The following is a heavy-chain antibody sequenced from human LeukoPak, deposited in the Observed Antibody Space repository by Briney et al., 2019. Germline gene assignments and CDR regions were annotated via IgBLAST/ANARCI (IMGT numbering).Heavy chain of an antibody. CDR3: ASLGTVGGYGSGSQGQFDY. D-gene: IGHD3-10*01. J-gene: IGHJ4*02. Sequence: GESLKISCKGSGYSFTSYWIGWVRQMPGKGLEWMGIIYPGDSDTRYSPSFQGQVTISADKSISTAYLQWSSLKASDTAMYYCASLGTVGGYGSGSQGQFDYWGQGTLVTVSS. V-gene: IGHV5-51*01. CDR2: IYPGDSDT. CDR1: GYSFTSYW.